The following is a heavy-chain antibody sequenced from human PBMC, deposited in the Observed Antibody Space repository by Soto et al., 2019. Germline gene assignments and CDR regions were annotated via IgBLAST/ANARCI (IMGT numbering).Heavy chain of an antibody. CDR3: ARKSSSDSTGYDYFDY. Sequence: EVQLVESGGGLVEPGGSLRLSCATSGFSFSSSDMTWVRQAPGKGLEYVSSINYSGRYMFYAGSLRGRFTVSRDNAKKSLYLQMNSLRVEDPAVYYCARKSSSDSTGYDYFDYWGQGTLVTVAS. CDR2: INYSGRYM. CDR1: GFSFSSSD. J-gene: IGHJ4*02. D-gene: IGHD3-22*01. V-gene: IGHV3-21*01.